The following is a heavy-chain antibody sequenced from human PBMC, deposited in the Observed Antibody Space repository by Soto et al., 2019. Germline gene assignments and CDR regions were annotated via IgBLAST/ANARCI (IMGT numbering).Heavy chain of an antibody. V-gene: IGHV6-1*01. D-gene: IGHD3-3*01. CDR3: ARDLHTDYDFWSGYHDVYYYYGMDV. J-gene: IGHJ6*02. CDR2: TYYRSKWYN. Sequence: SQTLSLTCAISGDSVSSNSAAWNWIRQSPSRDLEWLGRTYYRSKWYNDYAVSVKSRITINPDTSKNQFSLQLNSVTPEDTAVYYCARDLHTDYDFWSGYHDVYYYYGMDVWGQGTTVTVSS. CDR1: GDSVSSNSAA.